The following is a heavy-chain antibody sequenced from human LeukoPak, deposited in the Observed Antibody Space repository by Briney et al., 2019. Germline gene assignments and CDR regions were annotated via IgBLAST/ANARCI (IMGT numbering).Heavy chain of an antibody. CDR1: GFTFSSYN. Sequence: GGSLRLSCAASGFTFSSYNINWVRQAPGKGLEWVSSITSDSSYIYYLDSVKGRFTISRDNAKNSLYLQMNSLRVEDTAVYYCARGRCSGGSXXSRXXAFDXXXXGTMXTVSS. V-gene: IGHV3-21*01. CDR2: ITSDSSYI. J-gene: IGHJ3*01. CDR3: ARGRCSGGSXXSRXXAFDX. D-gene: IGHD2-15*01.